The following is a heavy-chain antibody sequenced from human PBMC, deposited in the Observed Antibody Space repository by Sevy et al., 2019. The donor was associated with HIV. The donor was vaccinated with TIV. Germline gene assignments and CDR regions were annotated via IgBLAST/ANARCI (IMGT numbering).Heavy chain of an antibody. Sequence: SETLSLTCTVSGDSFSSYFWAWIRQPAGKGLEWIGRINTSGSTNYNPSLKSRVTMSVDTSQSQFSLKVTSLTAADTAIYFCARSNWVTATNGFSKSYYFDYWGQGSLVTVSS. J-gene: IGHJ4*02. CDR1: GDSFSSYF. D-gene: IGHD7-27*01. V-gene: IGHV4-4*07. CDR2: INTSGST. CDR3: ARSNWVTATNGFSKSYYFDY.